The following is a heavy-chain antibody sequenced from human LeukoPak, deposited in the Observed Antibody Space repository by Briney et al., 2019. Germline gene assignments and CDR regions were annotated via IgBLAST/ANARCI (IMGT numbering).Heavy chain of an antibody. CDR3: ARADPLGIDY. D-gene: IGHD3-10*01. Sequence: SETLSLTCTVSGGSISSYYWSWIRQPPGKGLEWIGYIYYSGSTNYNPSLKSRVTISVDTSKNQFSLKLSSVTAADTAVYYCARADPLGIDYWGQGTLVTVSS. CDR2: IYYSGST. V-gene: IGHV4-59*01. J-gene: IGHJ4*02. CDR1: GGSISSYY.